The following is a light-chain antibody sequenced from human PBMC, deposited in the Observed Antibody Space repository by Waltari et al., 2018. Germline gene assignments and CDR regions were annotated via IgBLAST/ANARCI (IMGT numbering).Light chain of an antibody. CDR3: QVWDTTSEHL. CDR2: DDT. J-gene: IGLJ2*01. CDR1: DIGSKG. V-gene: IGLV3-21*03. Sequence: SYVLTQPPSVSVAPGKTATITCGGNDIGSKGVHWYQQKPGQAPVLVIHDDTDRPSGIPGRFSGSNSGNTATLTISRVEAGDEADYYCQVWDTTSEHLFGGGTKLTVL.